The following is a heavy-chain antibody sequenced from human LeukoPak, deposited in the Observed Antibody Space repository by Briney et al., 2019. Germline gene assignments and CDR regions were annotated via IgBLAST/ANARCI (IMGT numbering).Heavy chain of an antibody. Sequence: GGSLRLSCAASGFSVSSKYMNWVRQAPGKGLEWVSVIFSGDTTQYADSVKGRFTISRDNAKNSLYLQMNSLRVEDTAVYYCARAPLHLVMYHYFDYWGQGALVTVSS. J-gene: IGHJ4*02. CDR2: IFSGDTT. CDR1: GFSVSSKY. D-gene: IGHD3-16*01. V-gene: IGHV3-53*01. CDR3: ARAPLHLVMYHYFDY.